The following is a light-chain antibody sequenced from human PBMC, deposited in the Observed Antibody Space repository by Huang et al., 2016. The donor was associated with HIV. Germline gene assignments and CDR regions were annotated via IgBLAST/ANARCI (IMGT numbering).Light chain of an antibody. CDR2: AAS. Sequence: DIQMTRSPSSLSASVGDRVTITCRASQGIRNSLAWYQQKAGRAPKLLLYAASILQSGVPSMFSGSGSGTDYTLPISSLQPEDFATYYCQQYYSTPSLTFGGGTKVEIK. CDR3: QQYYSTPSLT. V-gene: IGKV1-NL1*01. CDR1: QGIRNS. J-gene: IGKJ4*01.